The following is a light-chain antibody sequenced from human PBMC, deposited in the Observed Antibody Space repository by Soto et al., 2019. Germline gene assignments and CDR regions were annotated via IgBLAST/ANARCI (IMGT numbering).Light chain of an antibody. V-gene: IGLV1-40*01. CDR3: QSYDSSLSGSV. CDR2: SDT. Sequence: QPVLTQPPSVSGAPGQRVTISCTGNTSNIGAGYDVHWYQQLPGAAPKVLIQSDTKRPSGVPDRFSGSKSGTSASLAITGLQAEDEADYYCQSYDSSLSGSVFGGGTKLTVL. CDR1: TSNIGAGYD. J-gene: IGLJ2*01.